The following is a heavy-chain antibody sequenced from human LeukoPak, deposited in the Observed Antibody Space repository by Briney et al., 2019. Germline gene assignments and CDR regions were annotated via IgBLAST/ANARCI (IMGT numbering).Heavy chain of an antibody. J-gene: IGHJ5*02. D-gene: IGHD3-9*01. Sequence: HPGGSLRLSCAASGFTFSSYAMSWVRQASGKGLEWVSAISGSGGSTYYADSVKGRFTISRDNSKNTLYLQMNSLRAEDTAVYYCAKDLLRYFDWLLFDPWGQGTLVTVSS. CDR2: ISGSGGST. CDR1: GFTFSSYA. CDR3: AKDLLRYFDWLLFDP. V-gene: IGHV3-23*01.